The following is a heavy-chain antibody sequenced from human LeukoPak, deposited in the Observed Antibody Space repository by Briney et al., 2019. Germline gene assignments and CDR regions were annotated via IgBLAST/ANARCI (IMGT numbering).Heavy chain of an antibody. V-gene: IGHV3-30*04. CDR3: ARDLLRAAAGTIPRYYYYYYGMDV. Sequence: GGSLRLSCAASGFTFSSYAMHWVRQAPGKGLEWVAVISYDGSNKYYADSVKGRFTISRDNSKNTLYLQMNSLRAEDTAVYYCARDLLRAAAGTIPRYYYYYYGMDVWGQGTTATVSS. D-gene: IGHD6-13*01. J-gene: IGHJ6*02. CDR2: ISYDGSNK. CDR1: GFTFSSYA.